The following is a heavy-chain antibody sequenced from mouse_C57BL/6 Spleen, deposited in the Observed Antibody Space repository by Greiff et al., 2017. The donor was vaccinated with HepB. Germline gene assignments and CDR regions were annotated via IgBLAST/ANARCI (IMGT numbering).Heavy chain of an antibody. V-gene: IGHV3-6*01. CDR1: GYSITSGYY. CDR3: AREDGYYVGGAMDY. J-gene: IGHJ4*01. D-gene: IGHD2-3*01. Sequence: VQLKESGPGLVKPSQSLSLTCSVTGYSITSGYYWNWIRQFPGNKLEWMGYISYDGSNNYNPSLKNRISITRDTSKNQFFLKLNSVTTEDTATYYCAREDGYYVGGAMDYWGQGTSVTVSS. CDR2: ISYDGSN.